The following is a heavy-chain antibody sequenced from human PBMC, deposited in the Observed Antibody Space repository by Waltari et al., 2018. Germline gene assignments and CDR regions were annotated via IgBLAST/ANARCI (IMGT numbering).Heavy chain of an antibody. Sequence: QVQLQQWGAGLLKPSETLSLTCAVYGGSFSGYYWSWIRQPPGKGLEWIGEINHRGSTNYNPSLKSRVTISVDTSKNQFSLKLSSVTAADTAVYYCAASGYSSSWEHIRSWFDPCGQGTLVTVSS. D-gene: IGHD6-13*01. CDR3: AASGYSSSWEHIRSWFDP. CDR1: GGSFSGYY. J-gene: IGHJ5*02. V-gene: IGHV4-34*01. CDR2: INHRGST.